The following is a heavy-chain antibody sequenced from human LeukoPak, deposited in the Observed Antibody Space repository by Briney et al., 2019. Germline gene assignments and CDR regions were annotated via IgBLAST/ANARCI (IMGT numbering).Heavy chain of an antibody. CDR3: ARDLYGDSDFDY. CDR2: ISAYNGNT. CDR1: GGTFSSYA. V-gene: IGHV1-18*01. J-gene: IGHJ4*02. Sequence: ASVKVSCKASGGTFSSYAISWVRQAPGQGLEWMGWISAYNGNTNYAQKLQGRVTMTTDTSTSTAYMELRSLRSDDTAVYYCARDLYGDSDFDYWGQGTLVTVSS. D-gene: IGHD4-17*01.